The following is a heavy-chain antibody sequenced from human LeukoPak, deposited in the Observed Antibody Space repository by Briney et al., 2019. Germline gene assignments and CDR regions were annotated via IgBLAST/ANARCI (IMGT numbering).Heavy chain of an antibody. CDR1: GYTFINYD. CDR3: ARQGYGGNPQGAADY. J-gene: IGHJ4*02. Sequence: ASVKVSCKASGYTFINYDFSWVRQAPGQGLEWMGWISTYNGNTNYAQKLQGRVTMTTDTSTSTAYMELRSLRSDDTVVYYCARQGYGGNPQGAADYWGQATLVTVSS. CDR2: ISTYNGNT. D-gene: IGHD4-23*01. V-gene: IGHV1-18*01.